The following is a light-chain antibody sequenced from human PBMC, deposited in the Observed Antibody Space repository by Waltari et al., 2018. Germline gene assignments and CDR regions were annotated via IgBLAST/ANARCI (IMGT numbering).Light chain of an antibody. V-gene: IGKV1-39*01. CDR3: QQSYS. CDR1: QISSDY. J-gene: IGKJ5*01. CDR2: AAS. Sequence: DIQITQSPSSLSASVGDRVTITCRASQISSDYLNWYQQKPGKAPKLLIYAASTLQSGVPSRFSGSGFGTDFALTISSLQPEDFATYYCQQSYSFGQGTRLEIK.